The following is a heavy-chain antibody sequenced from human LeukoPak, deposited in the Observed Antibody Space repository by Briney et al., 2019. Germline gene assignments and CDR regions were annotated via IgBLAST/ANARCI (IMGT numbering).Heavy chain of an antibody. CDR2: ISSSSSSTI. D-gene: IGHD6-13*01. V-gene: IGHV3-48*04. CDR1: GFTFSSYS. Sequence: PGGSLRLSCAASGFTFSSYSMNWVRQAPGKGLEWVSYISSSSSSTIYYADSVKGRFTISKDNAKNSLYLQMNSLRAEDTAVYYCARDREAAAGHFDYWGQGTLVTVSS. J-gene: IGHJ4*02. CDR3: ARDREAAAGHFDY.